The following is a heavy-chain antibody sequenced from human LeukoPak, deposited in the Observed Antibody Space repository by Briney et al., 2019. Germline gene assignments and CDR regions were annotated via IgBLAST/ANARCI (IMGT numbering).Heavy chain of an antibody. CDR2: ISSSSSYI. J-gene: IGHJ3*02. Sequence: GGSLRLSCAASGFTFSIYSMNWVRQAPGKGLEWVSSISSSSSYIYYADSVKGRFTISRDNAKNSLYLQMNSLRAEDTAVYYCAKAPRKRAGGGDAFDIWGQGTMVTVSS. V-gene: IGHV3-21*01. CDR3: AKAPRKRAGGGDAFDI. CDR1: GFTFSIYS.